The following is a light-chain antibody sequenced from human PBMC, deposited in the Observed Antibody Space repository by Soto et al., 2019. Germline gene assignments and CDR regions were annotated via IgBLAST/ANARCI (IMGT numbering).Light chain of an antibody. CDR1: SSDVGGYNY. J-gene: IGLJ1*01. CDR2: AVT. V-gene: IGLV2-14*01. Sequence: QSVLTQPASVSGSPGQSITISCTGTSSDVGGYNYVSWYQQHPGKAPKLMIYAVTDRPSGVSSRFSGSKSGNTASLTISGLQPEDEADYYCSSFTSNRIYVFGPGTKVTVL. CDR3: SSFTSNRIYV.